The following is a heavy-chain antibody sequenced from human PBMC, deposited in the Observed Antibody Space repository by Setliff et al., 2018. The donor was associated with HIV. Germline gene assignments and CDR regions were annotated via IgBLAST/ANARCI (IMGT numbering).Heavy chain of an antibody. CDR2: VFHSGSA. J-gene: IGHJ5*02. D-gene: IGHD3-10*01. Sequence: PSETLSLTCAVSGGPLNSRNCWSWVRQHPGKGLEWMGEVFHSGSANSNASLRSRVMISVDTSKNQFSLKLSAVTAADTAVYYCARDPVFGSRTGFDPWGPGILVTVSS. CDR1: GGPLNSRNC. V-gene: IGHV4-4*02. CDR3: ARDPVFGSRTGFDP.